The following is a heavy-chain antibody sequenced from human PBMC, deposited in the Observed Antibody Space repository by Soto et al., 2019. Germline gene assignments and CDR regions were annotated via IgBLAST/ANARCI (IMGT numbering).Heavy chain of an antibody. CDR2: IYYSGST. D-gene: IGHD1-1*01. J-gene: IGHJ6*02. CDR1: GGSISSGGYY. V-gene: IGHV4-31*11. CDR3: ARDPLRTTGTPSSYYYGMDV. Sequence: PSETLSLTCAVSGGSISSGGYYWSWIRQHPGKGLEWIGYIYYSGSTYYNPSLKSRVTISVDTSKNQFSLKLSSVTAADTAVYYCARDPLRTTGTPSSYYYGMDVWGQGTTVTVSS.